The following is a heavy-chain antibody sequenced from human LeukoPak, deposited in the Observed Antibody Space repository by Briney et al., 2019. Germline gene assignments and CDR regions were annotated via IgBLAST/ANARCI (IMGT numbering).Heavy chain of an antibody. Sequence: KPSETLSLTCSVSGGSISTGSYYWGWIRQPPGKELEWIGSIYYSGSTYYNPSLKSRVTISVDTSKNQFSLKLSSVTAADTAVYYCARLLLAGVGFDYWSQGTLVTVSS. CDR3: ARLLLAGVGFDY. CDR2: IYYSGST. J-gene: IGHJ4*02. D-gene: IGHD2-8*01. CDR1: GGSISTGSYY. V-gene: IGHV4-39*01.